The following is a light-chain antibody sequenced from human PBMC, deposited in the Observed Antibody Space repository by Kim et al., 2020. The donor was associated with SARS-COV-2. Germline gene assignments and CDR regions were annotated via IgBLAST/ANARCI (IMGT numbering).Light chain of an antibody. V-gene: IGKV1-39*01. CDR3: PQSYSTPAYT. J-gene: IGKJ2*01. CDR2: AAS. Sequence: DIQMTQSPSSLSASVGDRVTITCRASQSISSYLNWYQQKPGKAPKLLIYAASSLQSGLPSRFSGSGSGTDFTLTISSLQPEDCTTYYCPQSYSTPAYTLGQGTKLEI. CDR1: QSISSY.